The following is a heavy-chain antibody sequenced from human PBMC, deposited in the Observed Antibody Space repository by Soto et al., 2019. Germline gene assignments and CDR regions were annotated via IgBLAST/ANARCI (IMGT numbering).Heavy chain of an antibody. Sequence: PVQPQRNPNKGAGCSCTSYWGGWVRQMTRKGLEWLGIIYLGASDTRYSPPFEGQVTISADKSISTAYLQWSSLKASDTAMYYCARRTYCSSTSCDTVDVWGRGTLGTLSS. CDR1: GCSCTSYW. J-gene: IGHJ4*02. CDR2: IYLGASDT. CDR3: ARRTYCSSTSCDTVDV. D-gene: IGHD2-2*02. V-gene: IGHV5-51*01.